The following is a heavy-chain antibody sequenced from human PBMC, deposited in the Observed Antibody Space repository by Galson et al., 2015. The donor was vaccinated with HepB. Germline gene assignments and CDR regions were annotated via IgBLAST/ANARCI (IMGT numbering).Heavy chain of an antibody. CDR3: ARVWRDGDAGVGGFDY. J-gene: IGHJ4*02. V-gene: IGHV4-34*01. CDR1: GGSFSGYY. Sequence: SETLSLTCAVYGGSFSGYYWSWIRQPPGKGLEWIGEINHSGSTNYNPSLKSRVTISVDTSKNQFSLKLSSVTAADTAVYYCARVWRDGDAGVGGFDYWGQGTLVTVSS. CDR2: INHSGST. D-gene: IGHD5-24*01.